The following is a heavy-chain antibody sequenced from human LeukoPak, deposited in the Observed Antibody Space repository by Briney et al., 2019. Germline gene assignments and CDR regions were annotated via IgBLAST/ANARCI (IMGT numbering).Heavy chain of an antibody. CDR2: INYSGGST. V-gene: IGHV3-23*01. J-gene: IGHJ4*02. CDR1: GFTFSSNA. Sequence: GGSLRLSCAASGFTFSSNAMSWVRQAPGKGLEWVSGINYSGGSTYYADSVKGRFTISRDNSKNTLFLQLNNLRAEDAAVYFCSRLIIARTPFYFDYWGQGTLVTVSS. D-gene: IGHD2/OR15-2a*01. CDR3: SRLIIARTPFYFDY.